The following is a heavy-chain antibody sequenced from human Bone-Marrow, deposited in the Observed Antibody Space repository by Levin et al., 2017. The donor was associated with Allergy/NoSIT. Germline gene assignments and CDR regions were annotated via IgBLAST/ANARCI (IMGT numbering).Heavy chain of an antibody. D-gene: IGHD5-24*01. CDR3: TRDSYGYSPGADTFDY. V-gene: IGHV3-49*03. CDR1: GFTFGDYS. CDR2: ISNKASSGTT. Sequence: GESLKISCTSSGFTFGDYSMSWFRQAPGKGLEWVGFISNKASSGTTDYAASVKGRFSISRDDSKTTAYLQMNSLQTEDTAVYYCTRDSYGYSPGADTFDYWGQGTRVTVSS. J-gene: IGHJ4*02.